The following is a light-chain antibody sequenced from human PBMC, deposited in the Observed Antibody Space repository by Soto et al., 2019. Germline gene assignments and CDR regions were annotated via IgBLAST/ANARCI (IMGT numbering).Light chain of an antibody. CDR3: QPHNNWPVVT. J-gene: IGKJ4*01. CDR2: GAS. Sequence: EMVLTQSPATLSGSPGERVTLSCRASRSSSRNLAWYQQKAGQAPRPLIYGASTRATGIPGRFSGRGSGTEFTLTINGLQSEDFATDYCQPHNNWPVVTFGGGTRVEIK. V-gene: IGKV3-15*01. CDR1: RSSSRN.